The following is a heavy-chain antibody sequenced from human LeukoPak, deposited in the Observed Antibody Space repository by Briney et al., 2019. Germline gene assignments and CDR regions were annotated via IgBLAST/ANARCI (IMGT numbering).Heavy chain of an antibody. CDR2: IYYSGST. Sequence: SETLSLTCTVSGGSISSSSYYWGWIRQPPGKGLEWIGSIYYSGSTYYNPSLESRVTISVDTSKNQFSLKLSSVTAADTAVYYCANTPRDYYDSSGYYDYWGQGTLVTVSS. D-gene: IGHD3-22*01. CDR1: GGSISSSSYY. CDR3: ANTPRDYYDSSGYYDY. V-gene: IGHV4-39*01. J-gene: IGHJ4*02.